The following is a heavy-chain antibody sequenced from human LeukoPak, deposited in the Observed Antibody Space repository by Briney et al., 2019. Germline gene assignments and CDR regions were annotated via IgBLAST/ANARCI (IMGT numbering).Heavy chain of an antibody. D-gene: IGHD3-9*01. Sequence: GGSLRLSCSASGFILRSHAMHWVRQAPGKGLEWVSAISGSGGSTYYADSVKGRFTISRDNSKNTLYLQMNSLRAEDTAVYYCAKARNTYDILTGWGYWGQGTLVTVSS. V-gene: IGHV3-23*01. CDR3: AKARNTYDILTGWGY. CDR2: ISGSGGST. CDR1: GFILRSHA. J-gene: IGHJ4*02.